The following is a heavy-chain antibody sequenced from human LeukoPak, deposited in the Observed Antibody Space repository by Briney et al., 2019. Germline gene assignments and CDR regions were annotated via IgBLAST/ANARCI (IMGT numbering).Heavy chain of an antibody. Sequence: GGSLKLSCAASGFTFRASAVHWVRQASGRGLEWLGRIRGKADNYATSYSASVQGRFTISRDDFTDTVYLQLHSLKPEDTAVYFCTRYTPSTGDWFAPWGQGTLVTVSS. D-gene: IGHD1-1*01. J-gene: IGHJ5*02. V-gene: IGHV3-73*01. CDR2: IRGKADNYAT. CDR1: GFTFRASA. CDR3: TRYTPSTGDWFAP.